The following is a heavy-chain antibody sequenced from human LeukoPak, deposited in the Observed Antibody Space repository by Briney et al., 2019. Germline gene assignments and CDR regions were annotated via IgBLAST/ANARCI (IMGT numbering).Heavy chain of an antibody. Sequence: PGGSLRLSCAASGFTVSSNYMSWVRQAPGKGLEWVSVIYSGGSTYYADSVKGRFTISRDNSKNTLYLQMNSVRAEDTAVYYCARSTLPAATGYYFDYWGQGTLVTVSS. J-gene: IGHJ4*02. CDR2: IYSGGST. CDR3: ARSTLPAATGYYFDY. D-gene: IGHD2-2*01. V-gene: IGHV3-66*02. CDR1: GFTVSSNY.